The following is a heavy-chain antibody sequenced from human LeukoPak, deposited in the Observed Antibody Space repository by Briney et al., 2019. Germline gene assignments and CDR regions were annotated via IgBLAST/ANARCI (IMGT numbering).Heavy chain of an antibody. J-gene: IGHJ4*02. CDR1: GFTFSNYE. Sequence: GGSLRLSCAASGFTFSNYEMNWVRQAPGKGLEWVSYISSSGSTIYYADSVKGRFTISRDNAKNSLYLQMNSLRAEDTAVYYCARDRSYDSSGYYFYWGQGTLVTVSS. CDR2: ISSSGSTI. V-gene: IGHV3-48*03. CDR3: ARDRSYDSSGYYFY. D-gene: IGHD3-22*01.